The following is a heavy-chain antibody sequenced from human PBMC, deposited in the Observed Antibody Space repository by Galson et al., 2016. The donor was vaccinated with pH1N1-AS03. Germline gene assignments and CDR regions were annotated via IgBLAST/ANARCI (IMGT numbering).Heavy chain of an antibody. CDR1: GGSVNGYY. V-gene: IGHV4-59*08. CDR2: IFYIGDT. CDR3: GRHLRSSYSMDV. D-gene: IGHD2-15*01. J-gene: IGHJ6*02. Sequence: SETLSLTCTVSGGSVNGYYWTWVRQPPGKGLEWIGQIFYIGDTLYTPSLRGRVTMSVDTSKNQLSLRLSSVTAADTAVYYCGRHLRSSYSMDVWGQGNPGHRLL.